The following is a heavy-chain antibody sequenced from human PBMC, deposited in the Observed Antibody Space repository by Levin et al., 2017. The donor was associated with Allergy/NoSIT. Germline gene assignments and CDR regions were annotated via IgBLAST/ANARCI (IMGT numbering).Heavy chain of an antibody. CDR1: GYTFTSYD. CDR3: ARGVKYSSGWFDYYYYYYMDV. V-gene: IGHV1-8*01. J-gene: IGHJ6*03. D-gene: IGHD6-19*01. Sequence: ASVKVSCKASGYTFTSYDINWVRQATGQGLEWMGWMNPNSGNTGYAQKFQGRVTMTRNTSISTAYMELSSLRSEDTAVYYCARGVKYSSGWFDYYYYYYMDVWGKGTTVTVSS. CDR2: MNPNSGNT.